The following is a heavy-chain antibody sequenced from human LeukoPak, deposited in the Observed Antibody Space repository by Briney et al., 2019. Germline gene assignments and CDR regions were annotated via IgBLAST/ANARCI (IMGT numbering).Heavy chain of an antibody. D-gene: IGHD1-14*01. Sequence: GGSLRLSCAASGFTVSSNYMSWVRQAPGKGLEWVSVINSGGSTYYADSVKGRLTISRDSSKNTLYLQMNSLRAEDTAVYYCARDREPYGDFDYWGQGTLVTVSS. V-gene: IGHV3-66*01. CDR2: INSGGST. J-gene: IGHJ4*02. CDR1: GFTVSSNY. CDR3: ARDREPYGDFDY.